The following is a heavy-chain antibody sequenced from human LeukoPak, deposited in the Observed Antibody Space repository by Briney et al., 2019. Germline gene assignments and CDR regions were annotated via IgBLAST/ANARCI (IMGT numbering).Heavy chain of an antibody. CDR2: INPSGGST. V-gene: IGHV1-46*01. D-gene: IGHD3-10*01. CDR1: GYTFTSYD. CDR3: ARDWSIASGIDY. J-gene: IGHJ4*02. Sequence: ASVKVSCKASGYTFTSYDINWVRQAPGQGLEWMGIINPSGGSTSYAQKFQGRVTMTRDTSTSTVYMELSSLRSEDTAVYYCARDWSIASGIDYWGQETLVTVSS.